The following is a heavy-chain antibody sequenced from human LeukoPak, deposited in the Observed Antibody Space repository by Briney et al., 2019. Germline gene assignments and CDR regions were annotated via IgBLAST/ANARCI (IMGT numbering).Heavy chain of an antibody. CDR1: GFTFSGYE. CDR2: ISSSGSTI. Sequence: GGSLRLSCAASGFTFSGYEMNWVRQAPGKGLEWVSYISSSGSTIYYADSVKGRFTISRDNAKNSLYLQMNSLRAEDTAVYYCAREGSSWAHYFDYWGKGTLVTVSS. V-gene: IGHV3-48*03. D-gene: IGHD6-13*01. CDR3: AREGSSWAHYFDY. J-gene: IGHJ4*02.